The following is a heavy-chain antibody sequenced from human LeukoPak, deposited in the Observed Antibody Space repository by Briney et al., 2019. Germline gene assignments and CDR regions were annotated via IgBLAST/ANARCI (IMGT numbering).Heavy chain of an antibody. CDR1: GYTFTSYD. Sequence: GASVKVSCKASGYTFTSYDINWVRQATGQGLEWMGWMNPNSGNTGYAQKFQGRVTIIRNTSISTAYMELSSLRSEDTAVYYCARAAYCGGDCPNAFDIWGQGTMVTVSS. V-gene: IGHV1-8*03. D-gene: IGHD2-21*02. CDR3: ARAAYCGGDCPNAFDI. J-gene: IGHJ3*02. CDR2: MNPNSGNT.